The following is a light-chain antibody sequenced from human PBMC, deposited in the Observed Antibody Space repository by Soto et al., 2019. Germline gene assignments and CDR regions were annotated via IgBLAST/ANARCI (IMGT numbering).Light chain of an antibody. CDR2: SAS. CDR3: QQFGRSPWT. Sequence: IVLTQSPGTLSLSPGERATLSCRASESVSSSYLAWYQQKPGQAPRLLIYSASNRAAGVPDRFSGSGSGADFSLTISRLEPEDVAVYYCQQFGRSPWTFGQGTKVEFK. J-gene: IGKJ1*01. V-gene: IGKV3-20*01. CDR1: ESVSSSY.